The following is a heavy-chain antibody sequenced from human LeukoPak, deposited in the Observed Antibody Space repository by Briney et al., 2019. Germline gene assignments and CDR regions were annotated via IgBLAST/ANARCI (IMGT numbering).Heavy chain of an antibody. CDR1: GFTFITYW. D-gene: IGHD6-19*01. CDR3: VRTPVDSSGWYTNGMDV. CDR2: LNRYGSTP. J-gene: IGHJ6*02. V-gene: IGHV3-74*01. Sequence: PGGSLRLSCAASGFTFITYWMHWVRQAPGKGLVWFSRLNRYGSTPNYADLVKGRFTVSRDKAKNMLYLKMSSLRADDSAVYYCVRTPVDSSGWYTNGMDVWGQGTTVTDSS.